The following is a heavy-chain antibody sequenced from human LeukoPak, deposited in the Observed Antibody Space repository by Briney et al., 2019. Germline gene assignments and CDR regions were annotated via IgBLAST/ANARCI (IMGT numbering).Heavy chain of an antibody. CDR2: IWYDGSNK. D-gene: IGHD5-18*01. CDR1: RFTFSSYG. Sequence: GGSLRLSCAASRFTFSSYGMHWVRQAPGKGLEWVAVIWYDGSNKYYADSVKGRFTISRDNSKNTLYLQMNSLRAEDTAVYYCAILSGYSLDYWGQGTLVTVSS. V-gene: IGHV3-33*01. J-gene: IGHJ4*02. CDR3: AILSGYSLDY.